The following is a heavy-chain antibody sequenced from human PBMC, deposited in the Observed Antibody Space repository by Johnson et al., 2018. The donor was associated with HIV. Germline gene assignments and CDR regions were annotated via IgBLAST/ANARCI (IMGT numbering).Heavy chain of an antibody. CDR2: IYSGGST. CDR1: GFTVSSNY. CDR3: ANLGDYSGNNGFDI. V-gene: IGHV3-66*01. D-gene: IGHD4-23*01. Sequence: VQLVESGGGLVQPGGSLRLSCAASGFTVSSNYMSWVRQAPGMGLEWVSVIYSGGSTYYADSVKGRFTISRDNSKNTMYLQMNGLKTEDTAVYYCANLGDYSGNNGFDIWGRGTMVTISS. J-gene: IGHJ3*02.